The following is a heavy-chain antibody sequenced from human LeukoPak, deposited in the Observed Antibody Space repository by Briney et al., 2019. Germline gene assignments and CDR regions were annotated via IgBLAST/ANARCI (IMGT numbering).Heavy chain of an antibody. J-gene: IGHJ2*01. CDR3: ARDAYCSTTSCKEYFDL. D-gene: IGHD2-2*01. CDR2: ISSSSRFI. V-gene: IGHV3-21*01. Sequence: GGSLRLSCAASGFTFNSYSMNWFRQAPGKGLEWVSSISSSSRFIYYADSVKGRFTISRDNAKNSLYLQMTSLRAADTAVYYCARDAYCSTTSCKEYFDLWGRGTLVTVSS. CDR1: GFTFNSYS.